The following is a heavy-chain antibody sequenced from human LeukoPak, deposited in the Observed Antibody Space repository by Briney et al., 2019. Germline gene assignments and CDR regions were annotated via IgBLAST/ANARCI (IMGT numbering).Heavy chain of an antibody. CDR1: GYTFTSYG. V-gene: IGHV1-18*04. J-gene: IGHJ4*02. D-gene: IGHD2-2*01. CDR3: ARDYRPHYAPDY. Sequence: ASVKVSCKASGYTFTSYGISWVRQAPGQGLEWMGWISAYNGNTNYAQKLQGRVTMTTGTSTSTAYMELRSLRSDDTAVYYCARDYRPHYAPDYWGQGTLVTVSS. CDR2: ISAYNGNT.